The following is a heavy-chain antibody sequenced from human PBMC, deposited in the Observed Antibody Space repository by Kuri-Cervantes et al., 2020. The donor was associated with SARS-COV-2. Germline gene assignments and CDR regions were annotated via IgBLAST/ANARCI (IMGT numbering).Heavy chain of an antibody. V-gene: IGHV1-69*13. D-gene: IGHD6-19*01. CDR3: ARGIRAPLYSSGWYSN. CDR2: IIPIFGTA. CDR1: GGTFSSYA. Sequence: SVKASCKASGGTFSSYAISWVRQAPGQGLEWMGGIIPIFGTANYAQKFQGRVTITADESTSTAYMELSSPRSEDTAVYYCARGIRAPLYSSGWYSNWGQGTLVTVSS. J-gene: IGHJ4*02.